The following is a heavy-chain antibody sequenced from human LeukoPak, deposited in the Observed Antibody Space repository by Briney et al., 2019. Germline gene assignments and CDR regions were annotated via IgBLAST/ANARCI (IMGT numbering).Heavy chain of an antibody. CDR3: AKVVVPAALNWFDP. D-gene: IGHD2-2*01. CDR2: IYHSGST. Sequence: SETLSLTCAVSGGSISTNNWWSWVRQPPGKGLEWIGNIYHSGSTTYNPSLKSPVTISLDKSKNQFSLRLTSVTAADTAIYYCAKVVVPAALNWFDPWGQGTLVTVSS. CDR1: GGSISTNNW. J-gene: IGHJ5*01. V-gene: IGHV4-4*02.